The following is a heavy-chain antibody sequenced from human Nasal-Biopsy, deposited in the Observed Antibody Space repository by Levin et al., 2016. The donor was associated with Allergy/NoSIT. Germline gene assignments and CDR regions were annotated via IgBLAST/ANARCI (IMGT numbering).Heavy chain of an antibody. CDR2: ISYNAHYR. V-gene: IGHV3-23*01. CDR3: AKGGAAAAYSFGV. D-gene: IGHD6-13*01. CDR1: GFTFSSYA. Sequence: GGSLRLSCAASGFTFSSYAMSWVRQAPGKGLEWVSAISYNAHYRFYADSVKGRFTISRDNSENMVYLQMNSLRADDTAVYYCAKGGAAAAYSFGVWGQGTMVTVSS. J-gene: IGHJ3*01.